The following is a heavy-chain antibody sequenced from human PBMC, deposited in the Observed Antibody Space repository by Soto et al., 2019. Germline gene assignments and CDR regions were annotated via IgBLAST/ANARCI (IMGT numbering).Heavy chain of an antibody. CDR1: GGTFNNNA. CDR2: IIPILGTA. J-gene: IGHJ6*02. V-gene: IGHV1-69*01. D-gene: IGHD3-22*01. CDR3: ARPYDSSDYYGGGMDV. Sequence: QVQLVQSGAEVKKPGSSVKVSCKASGGTFNNNAISWVRQAPGQGLEWMGGIIPILGTANYAQKFRGRVTITADECTSTGYMDLSSLRSEDTAVYYCARPYDSSDYYGGGMDVWGQGTTVTVSS.